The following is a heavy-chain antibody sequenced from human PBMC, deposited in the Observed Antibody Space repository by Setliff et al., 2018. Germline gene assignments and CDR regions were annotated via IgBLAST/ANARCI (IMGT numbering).Heavy chain of an antibody. D-gene: IGHD5-18*01. CDR3: ATFRGYTYGYDY. CDR1: GFTFKTYS. Sequence: PSVKVSCKASGFTFKTYSFSWIRQAPGQGLEWVGWISGYNGNTIYAQNFQGRVTMTTDASTNTAYMELRSLGSDDTAVYYCATFRGYTYGYDYWGQGTLVTVSS. J-gene: IGHJ4*02. CDR2: ISGYNGNT. V-gene: IGHV1-18*01.